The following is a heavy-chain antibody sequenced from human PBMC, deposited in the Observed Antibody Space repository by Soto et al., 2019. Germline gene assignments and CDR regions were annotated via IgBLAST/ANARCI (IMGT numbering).Heavy chain of an antibody. V-gene: IGHV1-69*13. Sequence: GASVKVSCKASGGTFSSYSINWVRQAPGQGLEWMGEIIPIFGTANYAQKFQGRVTITADESTSTAYMELSSLSSEDTAVYYCARDGGRHSGGIDYWGQGTLVTVSS. J-gene: IGHJ4*02. D-gene: IGHD1-26*01. CDR3: ARDGGRHSGGIDY. CDR1: GGTFSSYS. CDR2: IIPIFGTA.